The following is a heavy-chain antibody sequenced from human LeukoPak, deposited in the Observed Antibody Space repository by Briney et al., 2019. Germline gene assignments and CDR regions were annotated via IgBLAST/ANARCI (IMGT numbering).Heavy chain of an antibody. CDR3: AKARIAAAGREN. Sequence: GGSLRLSCAASGFTFSSYAMSWVRQAPGKGLEWVSTISGNGGSTYYADSVKGRFTISRDNSKNTLYLQMNSLRAEDTAVYYCAKARIAAAGRENWGQGTLVTVSS. J-gene: IGHJ4*02. V-gene: IGHV3-23*01. CDR2: ISGNGGST. CDR1: GFTFSSYA. D-gene: IGHD6-13*01.